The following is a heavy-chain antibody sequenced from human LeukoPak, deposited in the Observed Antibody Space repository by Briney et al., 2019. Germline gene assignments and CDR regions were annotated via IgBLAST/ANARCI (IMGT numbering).Heavy chain of an antibody. CDR3: ARDNSRDPPHFDY. CDR1: GCTFSSYA. J-gene: IGHJ4*02. D-gene: IGHD5-24*01. V-gene: IGHV1-69*06. CDR2: IIPIFGTT. Sequence: SVKVSCKASGCTFSSYAISWVRQAPGQGLEWMGGIIPIFGTTNYARKFRGRVTLTAGKSTRTAYMELSSLRSEDTAVYYCARDNSRDPPHFDYWGQGTLVTVSS.